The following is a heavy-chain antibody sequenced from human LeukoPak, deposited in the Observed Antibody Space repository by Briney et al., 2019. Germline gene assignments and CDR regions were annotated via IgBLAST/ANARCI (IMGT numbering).Heavy chain of an antibody. V-gene: IGHV3-21*01. Sequence: QPGGSLRLSCAASGFTFSSYSMNWVRQAPGKGLEWVSSISSSSSYIYYADSVKGRFTISRDNAKNSLYLQMNSLRAEDTAVYYCAREIGHSSSRRSGGQGTLVTVSS. CDR3: AREIGHSSSRRS. D-gene: IGHD6-13*01. CDR2: ISSSSSYI. CDR1: GFTFSSYS. J-gene: IGHJ4*02.